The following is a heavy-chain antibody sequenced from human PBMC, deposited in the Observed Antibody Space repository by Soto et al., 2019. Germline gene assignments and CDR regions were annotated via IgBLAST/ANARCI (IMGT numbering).Heavy chain of an antibody. CDR3: VRDSPTNLEDADTVASWFDP. Sequence: EALLVESGGGLVQPRGSLRLSCAASGFNFNFYWMHWVRQAPGKGLVWVSRINGDGSTTDYADSVKGRFTISRDNAKNTLFLQMDSLRVEDTAVYYCVRDSPTNLEDADTVASWFDPRGQGTLVTVSS. V-gene: IGHV3-74*01. CDR1: GFNFNFYW. J-gene: IGHJ5*02. CDR2: INGDGSTT. D-gene: IGHD5-12*01.